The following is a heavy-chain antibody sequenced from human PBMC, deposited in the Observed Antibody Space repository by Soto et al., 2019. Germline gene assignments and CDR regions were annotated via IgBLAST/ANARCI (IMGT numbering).Heavy chain of an antibody. J-gene: IGHJ4*02. CDR1: GFTFSSSW. CDR2: INEDGSTQ. D-gene: IGHD5-18*01. Sequence: EVQLVESGGALVQRGGSLRLSCAASGFTFSSSWMVWVRQAPGKGLEWVANINEDGSTQNFVDSVKGRFTISRDNAKRSLYLQMNSLSAEDTAVYYCARDRAYSCFDYWGQGTLVTVSS. V-gene: IGHV3-7*05. CDR3: ARDRAYSCFDY.